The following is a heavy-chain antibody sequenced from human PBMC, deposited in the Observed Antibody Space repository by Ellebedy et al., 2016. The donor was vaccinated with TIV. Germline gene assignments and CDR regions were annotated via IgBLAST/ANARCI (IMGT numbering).Heavy chain of an antibody. Sequence: SETLSLTCAVYGGSFSGYYWSWIRQPPGKGLEWIGEINHSGSTNYNPSLKSRVTISVDTSKNQFSLKLSSVTAADTAVYYCARDSGYGIDYWGQGTLVTVSS. CDR1: GGSFSGYY. V-gene: IGHV4-34*01. CDR2: INHSGST. D-gene: IGHD5-12*01. CDR3: ARDSGYGIDY. J-gene: IGHJ4*02.